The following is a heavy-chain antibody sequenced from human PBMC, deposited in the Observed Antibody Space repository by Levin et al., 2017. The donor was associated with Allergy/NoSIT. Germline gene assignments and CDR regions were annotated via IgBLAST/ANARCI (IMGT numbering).Heavy chain of an antibody. CDR2: FNQFGAT. D-gene: IGHD1-26*01. J-gene: IGHJ4*02. Sequence: SETLSLTCAVYGGPLSGYFWTWIRQSPNKGLEWIGYFNQFGATNYNPSLESRLTISVDTSNNQFSLTLTSLTAADTAVYYCAGKGSGAFSFDSWGLGTLVTVSS. V-gene: IGHV4-34*01. CDR1: GGPLSGYF. CDR3: AGKGSGAFSFDS.